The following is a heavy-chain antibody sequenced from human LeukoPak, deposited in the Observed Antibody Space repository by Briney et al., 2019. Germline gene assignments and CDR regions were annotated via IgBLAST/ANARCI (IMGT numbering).Heavy chain of an antibody. D-gene: IGHD3-10*01. CDR2: ISSSSTYM. V-gene: IGHV3-21*04. CDR1: GFTFSSYT. J-gene: IGHJ4*02. Sequence: GRSLRLSCAASGFTFSSYTMNWVRQAPGRGLEWVSCISSSSTYMLYADSAKGRFTISRGNSKNTLYLQMNSLRAEDTAVYFCAKDSATYGRFDYWGQGSLVTVSS. CDR3: AKDSATYGRFDY.